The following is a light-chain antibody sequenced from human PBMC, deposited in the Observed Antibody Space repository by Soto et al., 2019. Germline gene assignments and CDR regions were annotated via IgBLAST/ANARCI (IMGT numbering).Light chain of an antibody. Sequence: QSVLTQPASVSGSPGQSITISCTGTSSDVGAYYSVSWYQHHPGKAPKLIIYGVTNRPSGVSNRFSGSKSGTSVSLAISGLRSDDEATYYCAAWDDTLDAQVFGGGTQLTVL. CDR1: SSDVGAYYS. CDR2: GVT. V-gene: IGLV2-14*01. CDR3: AAWDDTLDAQV. J-gene: IGLJ7*01.